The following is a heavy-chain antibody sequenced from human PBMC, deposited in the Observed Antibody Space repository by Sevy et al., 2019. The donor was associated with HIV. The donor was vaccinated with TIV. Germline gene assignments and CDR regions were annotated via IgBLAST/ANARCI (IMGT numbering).Heavy chain of an antibody. V-gene: IGHV3-30-3*01. CDR1: GFPFTTYA. Sequence: GGSLRLSCAASGFPFTTYAVHWVRQAPGKGLEWLAVISFNVGNKFYADSVRGRFTISRDNSENTMYLQMNSLRVEDTAMYYWARDVSGGERLGQLSAYFDYWGQGTLVTVSS. D-gene: IGHD3-16*02. CDR2: ISFNVGNK. J-gene: IGHJ4*02. CDR3: ARDVSGGERLGQLSAYFDY.